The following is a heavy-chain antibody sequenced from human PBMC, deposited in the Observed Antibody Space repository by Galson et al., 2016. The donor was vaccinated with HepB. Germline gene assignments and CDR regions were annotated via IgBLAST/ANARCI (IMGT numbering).Heavy chain of an antibody. V-gene: IGHV4-39*01. Sequence: SETLSLTCTVSGGSISSRSYHWGWTRQPPGKGLEWIGTIDYSGTTYYNPSLKSRVTVSVDTSKNQFSLKLSSVTAADTAVYYCVRLLEKKGDYYYYGMDVWGHGTTVTVSS. CDR1: GGSISSRSYH. J-gene: IGHJ6*02. CDR3: VRLLEKKGDYYYYGMDV. CDR2: IDYSGTT. D-gene: IGHD1-1*01.